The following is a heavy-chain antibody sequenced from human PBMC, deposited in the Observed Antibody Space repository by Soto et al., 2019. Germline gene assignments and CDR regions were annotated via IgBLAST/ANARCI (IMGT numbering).Heavy chain of an antibody. D-gene: IGHD1-1*01. V-gene: IGHV4-34*01. CDR2: INHSGST. CDR3: ARAGNWNDYVYYYYYGMDV. Sequence: PSETLSLTCAVYGGSFSGYYWSWIRQPPGKGLEWIGEINHSGSTNYNPSLKSRVTISVDTSKNQFSLKLSSVTAADTAVYYCARAGNWNDYVYYYYYGMDVWGQGTTVTVSS. J-gene: IGHJ6*02. CDR1: GGSFSGYY.